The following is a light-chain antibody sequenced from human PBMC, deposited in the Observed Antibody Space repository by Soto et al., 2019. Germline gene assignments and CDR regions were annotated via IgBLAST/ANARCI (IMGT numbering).Light chain of an antibody. Sequence: SPSTLSPSVGDRITITCRASQSISTCLAWYPHRPGEGPKLLIHDASSLKSGVPSRISSSGSATKFSLTISSLESADAGTYHCQQYATYAPSTFGQGTKVDIK. V-gene: IGKV1-5*01. CDR3: QQYATYAPST. J-gene: IGKJ1*01. CDR2: DAS. CDR1: QSISTC.